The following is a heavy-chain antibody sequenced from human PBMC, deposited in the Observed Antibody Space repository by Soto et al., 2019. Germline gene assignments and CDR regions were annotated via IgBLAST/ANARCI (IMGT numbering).Heavy chain of an antibody. CDR1: GGSVSSGSYY. CDR2: IYYSGST. V-gene: IGHV4-61*01. J-gene: IGHJ5*02. Sequence: PSETLSLTCTLSGGSVSSGSYYWSWIRQPPGKGLEWIGYIYYSGSTNYNPSLKSRVTISVDTSKNQFSLKLSSVTAADTAVYYCARVRAVGATPLIPYWFDPWGQGTLVTVSS. D-gene: IGHD1-26*01. CDR3: ARVRAVGATPLIPYWFDP.